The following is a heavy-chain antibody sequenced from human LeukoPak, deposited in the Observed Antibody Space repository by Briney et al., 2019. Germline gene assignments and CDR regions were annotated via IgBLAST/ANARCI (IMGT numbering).Heavy chain of an antibody. D-gene: IGHD3-10*01. CDR2: ISSDGSNT. V-gene: IGHV3-30*18. J-gene: IGHJ4*02. CDR1: GSTFSIYG. Sequence: GRSLRLSCAASGSTFSIYGVHWVRHVPGKGLEWVAAISSDGSNTYYADSVKGRFTISRDNSKNTLYLQMNSLRAEDTAVYYCAKDLIWFGEPEYFDYWGQGTLVTVSS. CDR3: AKDLIWFGEPEYFDY.